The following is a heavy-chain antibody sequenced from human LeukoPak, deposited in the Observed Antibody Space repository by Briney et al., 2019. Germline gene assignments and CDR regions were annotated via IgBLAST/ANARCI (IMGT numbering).Heavy chain of an antibody. D-gene: IGHD5-12*01. CDR1: GFTFSSYS. Sequence: GGSLRLSCAASGFTFSSYSMNWVRQAPGKGLEWVSSISSSSSYIYYADSVKGRFTISRDNAKNSLYLQMNSLRAEDTAVYYCEMDGYSGSYYDYWGQGTLVTVSS. CDR2: ISSSSSYI. CDR3: EMDGYSGSYYDY. V-gene: IGHV3-21*01. J-gene: IGHJ4*02.